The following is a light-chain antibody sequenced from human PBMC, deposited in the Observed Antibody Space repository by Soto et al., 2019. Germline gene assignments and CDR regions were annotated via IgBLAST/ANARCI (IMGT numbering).Light chain of an antibody. CDR3: QYLNGAPTIT. Sequence: EIRLTQSPSILSASVGDRVTLTCRASQDVSDFLAWYQHPPGKAPNLLIYAGYTLQSGVPSRFSGSGSGTEFSLTITGLQPEDFVTYYCQYLNGAPTITFGQGTRLEIK. V-gene: IGKV1-9*01. CDR2: AGY. CDR1: QDVSDF. J-gene: IGKJ5*01.